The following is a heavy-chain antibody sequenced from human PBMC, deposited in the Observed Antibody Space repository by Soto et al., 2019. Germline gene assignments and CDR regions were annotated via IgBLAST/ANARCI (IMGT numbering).Heavy chain of an antibody. CDR3: ARDINDFWSGYPTPHY. Sequence: GGSLRVSCAASGFTFSSYDMHRVRQAPGKGLEWVAVISYDGSNKYYADSVKGRFTISRDNSKNTLYLQMNSLRAEDTAVYYCARDINDFWSGYPTPHYWGQGTPVPVSS. D-gene: IGHD3-3*01. J-gene: IGHJ4*02. V-gene: IGHV3-30-3*01. CDR2: ISYDGSNK. CDR1: GFTFSSYD.